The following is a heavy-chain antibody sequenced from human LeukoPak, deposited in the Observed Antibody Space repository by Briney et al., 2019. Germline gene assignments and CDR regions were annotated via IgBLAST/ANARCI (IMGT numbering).Heavy chain of an antibody. V-gene: IGHV1-69*06. D-gene: IGHD2-15*01. CDR2: SIPIFGTA. J-gene: IGHJ6*03. CDR1: GGTFSSYA. Sequence: ASVKVSCKASGGTFSSYAVSWVRQAPGQGLQWMGGSIPIFGTANYAQKFQGRVTITADKSTSTAYMELSSLRSEDTAVYYCARGRGGKYCSGGSCYSYDYYYYYMDVWGKGTTVTVSS. CDR3: ARGRGGKYCSGGSCYSYDYYYYYMDV.